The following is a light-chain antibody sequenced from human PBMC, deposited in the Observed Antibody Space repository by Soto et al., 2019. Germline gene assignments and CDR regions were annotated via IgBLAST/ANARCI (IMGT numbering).Light chain of an antibody. J-gene: IGKJ1*01. V-gene: IGKV1-5*01. CDR2: DAS. CDR1: QSISSW. CDR3: QQYNSYSYT. Sequence: DIQMTQSPSTLSASVGDRVTITCRASQSISSWLAWYQQKPGKAPKLLIYDASSLESGGPSRFGGGGSAREYTPTTSSLQHADFATYYCQQYNSYSYTFGQGTKVDI.